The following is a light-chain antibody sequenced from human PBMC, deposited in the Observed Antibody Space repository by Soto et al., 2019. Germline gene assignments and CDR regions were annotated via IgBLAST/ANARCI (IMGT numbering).Light chain of an antibody. J-gene: IGKJ3*01. V-gene: IGKV3-20*01. CDR3: QYYGSSPFT. CDR1: HSVSSSY. CDR2: GAS. Sequence: EIVLTQSPGTLSLSPGERATLSCRASHSVSSSYLAWYQQKLGQAPRLLIYGASSRATGIPDRFSGSGSGTDFTLTISRLEPEDFAVYYCQYYGSSPFTFGPGTKVDVK.